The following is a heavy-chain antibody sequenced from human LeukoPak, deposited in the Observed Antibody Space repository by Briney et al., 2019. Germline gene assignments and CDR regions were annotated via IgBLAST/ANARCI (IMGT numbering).Heavy chain of an antibody. Sequence: SETLSLTCTVAGGSISSYYWSWVRQPPGKGLEWVGEINHSGSTNYNPSLKSRVTISVDRSKNQLSLKLSSVTAADTAVYYCARGPYYDFWSGSLSWGQGTLVTVSS. CDR2: INHSGST. CDR3: ARGPYYDFWSGSLS. D-gene: IGHD3-3*01. CDR1: GGSISSYY. J-gene: IGHJ4*02. V-gene: IGHV4-59*12.